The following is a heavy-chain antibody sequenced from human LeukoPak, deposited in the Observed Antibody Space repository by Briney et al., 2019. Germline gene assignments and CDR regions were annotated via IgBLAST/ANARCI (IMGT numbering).Heavy chain of an antibody. V-gene: IGHV1-69*13. D-gene: IGHD3-22*01. CDR3: ARDYGSYYYDSSGYEDAFDI. J-gene: IGHJ3*02. CDR2: IIPIFGTA. CDR1: GGTFSSYA. Sequence: ASVKVSCKASGGTFSSYAISWVRQAPGQGLEWMGGIIPIFGTANYAQKFQGRVTITADESTGTAYMELSSLRSEDTAVYYCARDYGSYYYDSSGYEDAFDIWGQGTMVTVSS.